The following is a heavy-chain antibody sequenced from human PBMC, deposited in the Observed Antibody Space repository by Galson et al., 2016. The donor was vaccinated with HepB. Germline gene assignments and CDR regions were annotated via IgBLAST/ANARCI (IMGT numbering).Heavy chain of an antibody. D-gene: IGHD4-23*01. CDR2: ISTHDADT. Sequence: SVKVSCKASTFTFPTSGISWVRQAPGQRLEWLGWISTHDADTNYIQRLQGRITMTTDTSTSTAYMELTSLTSDDTAVYYCARAHIFVPRHCDGGNCDSDRDYYAMDVWGKGTTVTVSS. CDR1: TFTFPTSG. V-gene: IGHV1-18*01. CDR3: ARAHIFVPRHCDGGNCDSDRDYYAMDV. J-gene: IGHJ6*04.